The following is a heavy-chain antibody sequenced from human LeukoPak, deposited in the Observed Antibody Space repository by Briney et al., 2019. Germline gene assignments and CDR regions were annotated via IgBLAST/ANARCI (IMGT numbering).Heavy chain of an antibody. CDR1: GFTFSSYG. D-gene: IGHD1-26*01. CDR3: ARDVRRGWELLYYFDY. V-gene: IGHV3-33*01. J-gene: IGHJ4*02. Sequence: GGSLRLSCAASGFTFSSYGMHWVRQAPGKGLEWVAVICYDGSNKYYADSVKGRFTISKDNSKNTLYLQMNSLRAEDTAVYYRARDVRRGWELLYYFDYWGQGTLVTVSS. CDR2: ICYDGSNK.